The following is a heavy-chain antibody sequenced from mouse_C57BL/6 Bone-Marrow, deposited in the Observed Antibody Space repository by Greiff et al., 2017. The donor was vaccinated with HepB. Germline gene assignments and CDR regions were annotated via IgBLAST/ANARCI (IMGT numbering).Heavy chain of an antibody. V-gene: IGHV5-16*01. D-gene: IGHD1-1*01. CDR1: GFTFSDYY. J-gene: IGHJ1*03. Sequence: EVKLVESEGGLVQPGRSMKLSCTASGFTFSDYYMAWVRQVPEKGLEWVANINYDGSSTYYLDSLKSRFIISRDNAKNILYLQMSSLKSEDRATYYCARWGYGSSNWYFDVWGTGTTVTVSS. CDR3: ARWGYGSSNWYFDV. CDR2: INYDGSST.